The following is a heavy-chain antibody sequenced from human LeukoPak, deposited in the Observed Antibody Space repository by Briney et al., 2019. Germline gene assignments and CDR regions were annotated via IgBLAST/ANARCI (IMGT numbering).Heavy chain of an antibody. CDR2: IYYSGST. Sequence: SQTLSLTCTVSGGSISSGDYYWSWIRQPPGKGLEWIGYIYYSGSTYYNPSLMSRVTISVDTSKNQFSLKLSSLTAADMAVCYRARGLDFWSGYSDYWGQGTLVTVSS. CDR1: GGSISSGDYY. J-gene: IGHJ4*02. V-gene: IGHV4-30-4*08. D-gene: IGHD3-3*01. CDR3: ARGLDFWSGYSDY.